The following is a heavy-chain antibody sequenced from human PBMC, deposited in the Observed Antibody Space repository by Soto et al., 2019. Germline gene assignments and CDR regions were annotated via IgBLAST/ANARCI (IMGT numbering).Heavy chain of an antibody. CDR1: GGSVSSGSFY. Sequence: SETLSLTCTVSGGSVSSGSFYWTWIRQPPGKGLDWIGYIYYSGSTNYKPSLKSRVTMSIDRSINQFSLKLTSVTAADTAVYYGARDFWSGNYGLDVWGQGTTVTVSS. J-gene: IGHJ6*02. V-gene: IGHV4-61*01. CDR3: ARDFWSGNYGLDV. D-gene: IGHD3-3*01. CDR2: IYYSGST.